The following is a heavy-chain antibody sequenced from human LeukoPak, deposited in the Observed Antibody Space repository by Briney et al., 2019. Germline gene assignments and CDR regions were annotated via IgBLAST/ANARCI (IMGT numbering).Heavy chain of an antibody. J-gene: IGHJ4*02. V-gene: IGHV3-23*01. D-gene: IGHD6-19*01. Sequence: PGGSLRLSCPASGFTFRSLGMHWARQAPGKGLEWVSAINDSGGSTYYADSVKGRFTISRDNSKNTLYLQMNSLRAEDTAVYYCAKPAISSRGWYYDYWGQGTLVTVSS. CDR2: INDSGGST. CDR1: GFTFRSLG. CDR3: AKPAISSRGWYYDY.